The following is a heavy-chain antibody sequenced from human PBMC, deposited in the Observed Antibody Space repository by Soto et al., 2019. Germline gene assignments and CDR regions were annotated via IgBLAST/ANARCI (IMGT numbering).Heavy chain of an antibody. V-gene: IGHV1-18*04. J-gene: IGHJ5*02. D-gene: IGHD6-19*01. CDR1: GYTFTSYG. CDR3: ARDFLAVARPAGANWFDP. Sequence: QVQLVQSGAEVKKPGASVKVSCKASGYTFTSYGISWVRQAPGQGLEWVGWISAYNGNTNYAQKLQGRVTMTTDTSTSTAYMELRSLRSDDTAVYYCARDFLAVARPAGANWFDPWGQGTLVTVSS. CDR2: ISAYNGNT.